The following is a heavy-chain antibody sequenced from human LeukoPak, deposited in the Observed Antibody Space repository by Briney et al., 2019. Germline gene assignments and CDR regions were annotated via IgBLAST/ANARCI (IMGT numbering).Heavy chain of an antibody. D-gene: IGHD3-3*01. CDR2: INHSGST. CDR3: AREDRYYDFWSGYYKGGYYFDY. J-gene: IGHJ4*02. Sequence: SETLSLTCAVYGGSFSGYYWSWIRQPPGKGLEWIGEINHSGSTNYNPSLKSRVTISVDTSKNQFSLKLSSVTAAATAVYYCAREDRYYDFWSGYYKGGYYFDYWGQGTLVTVSS. CDR1: GGSFSGYY. V-gene: IGHV4-34*01.